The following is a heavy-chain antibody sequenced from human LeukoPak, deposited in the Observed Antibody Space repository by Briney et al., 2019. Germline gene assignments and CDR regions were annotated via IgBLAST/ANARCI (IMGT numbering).Heavy chain of an antibody. D-gene: IGHD2-2*01. V-gene: IGHV4-61*02. J-gene: IGHJ4*02. Sequence: SQTLSLTCTVPGGLISSGSYYWSWIRQPAGKGLEWIGRIYSSGSTNYNPALRSRLTISVDTSKNQFSLKLSSVTAADTAVYYCASTICISTSCYPGVVDYWGQGTLVTVSS. CDR3: ASTICISTSCYPGVVDY. CDR2: IYSSGST. CDR1: GGLISSGSYY.